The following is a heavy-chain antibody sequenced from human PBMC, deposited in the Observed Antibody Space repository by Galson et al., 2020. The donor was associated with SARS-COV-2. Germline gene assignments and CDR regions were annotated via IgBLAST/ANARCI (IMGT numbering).Heavy chain of an antibody. V-gene: IGHV3-30*04. CDR1: GFTFSSYA. J-gene: IGHJ6*03. D-gene: IGHD4-17*01. Sequence: GGSLRLSCAASGFTFSSYAMHWVRQAPGKGLEWVAVISYDGSNEYYADSVKGRFTISRDNSKNTLYLQMNSLRAEDTAVYYCARDRGTTVTTPTCYMDVWGKGTTVTVSS. CDR2: ISYDGSNE. CDR3: ARDRGTTVTTPTCYMDV.